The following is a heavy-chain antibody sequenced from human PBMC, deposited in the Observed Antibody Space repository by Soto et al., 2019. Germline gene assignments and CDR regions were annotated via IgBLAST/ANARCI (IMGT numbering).Heavy chain of an antibody. Sequence: PGGSLRLSCAASGFTFSSYAMHWVRQAPGKGLEWVAVISYDGSNKYYADSVKGRFTISRDNSKNTLYLQMNSLRAEDTAVYYCARDEKVLGGSYYSYYFDYWGQGTLVTVSS. CDR2: ISYDGSNK. D-gene: IGHD1-26*01. CDR3: ARDEKVLGGSYYSYYFDY. CDR1: GFTFSSYA. J-gene: IGHJ4*02. V-gene: IGHV3-30-3*01.